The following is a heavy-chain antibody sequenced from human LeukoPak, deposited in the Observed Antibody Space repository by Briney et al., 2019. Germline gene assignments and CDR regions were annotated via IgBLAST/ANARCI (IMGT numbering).Heavy chain of an antibody. CDR3: ARTLSSSYCSDGNCWNDY. V-gene: IGHV4-59*08. J-gene: IGHJ4*02. CDR2: IYYTGST. D-gene: IGHD2-15*01. CDR1: GGSISSYY. Sequence: PSETLSLTCTVAGGSISSYYWSWIRQPPGEGQEYIWYIYYTGSTNYNPSLKSRVTMSVDTSKYQFSLKLSSVTAADTAVYYCARTLSSSYCSDGNCWNDYWGQGTLVTVSS.